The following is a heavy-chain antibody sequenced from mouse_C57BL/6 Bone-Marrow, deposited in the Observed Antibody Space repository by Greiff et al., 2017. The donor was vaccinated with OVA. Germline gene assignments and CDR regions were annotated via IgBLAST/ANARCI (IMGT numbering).Heavy chain of an antibody. V-gene: IGHV14-4*01. CDR2: IDPENGDT. CDR3: TTYATGY. D-gene: IGHD6-1*01. J-gene: IGHJ2*01. Sequence: EVQGVESGAELVRPGASVKLSCTASGFNIKDDYMHWVKQRPEQGLEWIGWIDPENGDTEYASKFQGKATITADTSSNTAYLQLSSLTSEDTAVYYCTTYATGYWGQGTTLTVSS. CDR1: GFNIKDDY.